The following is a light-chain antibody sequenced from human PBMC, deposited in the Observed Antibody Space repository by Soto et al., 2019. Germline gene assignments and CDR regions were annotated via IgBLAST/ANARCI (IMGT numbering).Light chain of an antibody. CDR1: QSIGSW. CDR3: QQYDSDWT. CDR2: DVS. Sequence: DIQMPPSRSTLSASVGARVTIPCRASQSIGSWLAWYQQKPGKAPKLLIYDVSDLESGVPSRFSGSGSGTEFTLTISSLQPDDFATYYCQQYDSDWTFGQGTKVDIK. V-gene: IGKV1-5*01. J-gene: IGKJ1*01.